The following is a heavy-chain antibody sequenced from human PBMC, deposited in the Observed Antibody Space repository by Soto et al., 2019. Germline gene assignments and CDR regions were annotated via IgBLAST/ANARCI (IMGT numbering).Heavy chain of an antibody. J-gene: IGHJ4*02. D-gene: IGHD6-6*01. CDR2: ISSSSSYI. V-gene: IGHV3-21*01. CDR1: GFTFSSYS. CDR3: ARVLEYSSSSLYYFDY. Sequence: GESLKISCAASGFTFSSYSMNWVRQAPGKGLEWVSSISSSSSYIYYADSVKGRFTISRDNAKNSLYLQMNSLRAEDTAVYYCARVLEYSSSSLYYFDYWGQGTLVTVSS.